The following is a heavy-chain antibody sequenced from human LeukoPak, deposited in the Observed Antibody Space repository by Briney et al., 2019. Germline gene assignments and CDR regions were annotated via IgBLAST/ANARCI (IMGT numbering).Heavy chain of an antibody. CDR1: RLTFSSSV. D-gene: IGHD3-10*01. V-gene: IGHV3-53*01. CDR2: THSGGST. Sequence: GGSLRLSCAVSRLTFSSSVMSWVRQAPRKGLEWVSVTHSGGSTDYADSVKGRFTISRDNSKNTLYLQMNSLRAEDTALYYCARNYYGSGSYSRLDSWGQGTLVTVSS. J-gene: IGHJ4*02. CDR3: ARNYYGSGSYSRLDS.